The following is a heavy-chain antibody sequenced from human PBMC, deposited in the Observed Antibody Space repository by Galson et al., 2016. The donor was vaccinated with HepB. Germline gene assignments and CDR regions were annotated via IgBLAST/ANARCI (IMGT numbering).Heavy chain of an antibody. CDR1: GYTFTSYG. D-gene: IGHD3-22*01. CDR2: ISPYNGKT. J-gene: IGHJ4*02. Sequence: SGYTFTSYGISWVRQAPGQGLEWMGGISPYNGKTNYAQKVQGRVIMTTDTSTTTVYMELRSLRSDDTAMYYCARASVSPYYYDSSGYPFDYWGQGTLVTVSS. V-gene: IGHV1-18*01. CDR3: ARASVSPYYYDSSGYPFDY.